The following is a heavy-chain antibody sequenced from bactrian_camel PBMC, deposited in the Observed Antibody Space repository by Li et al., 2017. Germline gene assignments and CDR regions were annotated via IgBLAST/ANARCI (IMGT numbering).Heavy chain of an antibody. Sequence: QLVESGGGSVQAGGSLNVSCVASGVTRNAYCVGWFRQAPGSEREGVASIYAGGGTPHYADSVKGRFTISLDKATKTLHLQMNSLKPEDTAVYYCVRDLATIAAITAWGQGTQVTVS. CDR1: GVTRNAYC. CDR3: VRDLATIAAITA. J-gene: IGHJ6*01. V-gene: IGHV3S28*01. D-gene: IGHD4*01. CDR2: IYAGGGTP.